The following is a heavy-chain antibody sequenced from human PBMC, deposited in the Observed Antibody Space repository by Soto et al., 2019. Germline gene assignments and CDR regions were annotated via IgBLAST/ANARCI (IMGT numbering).Heavy chain of an antibody. V-gene: IGHV4-59*01. J-gene: IGHJ4*02. D-gene: IGHD5-12*01. Sequence: SETLSLTCTVSCGSISSYYWSWIRQPPGKGLEWIGYIYYSGSTNYNPSLKSRVTISVDTPKNQFSLKLSSVTAADTAVYYCAKLSGYSGYEASDYWGQGTLVNVSS. CDR1: CGSISSYY. CDR2: IYYSGST. CDR3: AKLSGYSGYEASDY.